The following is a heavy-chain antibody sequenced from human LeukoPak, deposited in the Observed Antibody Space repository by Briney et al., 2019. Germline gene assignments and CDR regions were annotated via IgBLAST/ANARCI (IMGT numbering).Heavy chain of an antibody. CDR1: GGSFSGYY. CDR3: AGKGASGAFDI. CDR2: INHSGST. D-gene: IGHD4/OR15-4a*01. V-gene: IGHV4-34*01. Sequence: KPSETLSLTCAVYGGSFSGYYWSWIRQPPGKGLEWIGEINHSGSTNYNPSLKSRVTISVDTSKNQFSLKLSSVTAADTAVYYCAGKGASGAFDIWGQGTMVTGSS. J-gene: IGHJ3*02.